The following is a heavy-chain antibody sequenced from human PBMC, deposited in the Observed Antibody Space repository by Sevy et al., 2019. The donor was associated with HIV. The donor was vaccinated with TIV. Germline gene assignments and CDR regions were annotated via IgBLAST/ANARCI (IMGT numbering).Heavy chain of an antibody. J-gene: IGHJ6*02. CDR2: ISYDGSNK. CDR1: GFTFSSYG. CDR3: ANSRGVEKWLVTSYYYYGMDV. V-gene: IGHV3-30*18. D-gene: IGHD6-19*01. Sequence: GGSLRLSCAASGFTFSSYGMHWVRQAPGKGLEWVAVISYDGSNKYYADSVKGRFTMSKDKSKNTLYLQMNSLRAEDTGVYYCANSRGVEKWLVTSYYYYGMDVWGQGTTVTVSS.